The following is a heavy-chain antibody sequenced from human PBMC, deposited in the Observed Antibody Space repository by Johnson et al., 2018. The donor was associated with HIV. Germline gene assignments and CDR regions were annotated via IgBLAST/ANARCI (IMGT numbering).Heavy chain of an antibody. V-gene: IGHV3-23*01. J-gene: IGHJ3*02. CDR3: TSLVGAYAFDI. CDR2: ISGSGGST. Sequence: EVQLLESGGGLIQPGGSLRLSCAASGFTFSSYAMSWVRQAPGKGLEWVSAISGSGGSTYYADSVKGRFTISRDNSKNTLYLQMNSLKTEDPAVYYCTSLVGAYAFDIWGQGTMVTVSS. CDR1: GFTFSSYA. D-gene: IGHD1-26*01.